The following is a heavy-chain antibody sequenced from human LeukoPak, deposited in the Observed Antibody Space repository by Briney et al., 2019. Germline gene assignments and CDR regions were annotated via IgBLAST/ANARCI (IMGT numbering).Heavy chain of an antibody. CDR2: IKQDGSDK. V-gene: IGHV3-7*01. Sequence: GGSLRLSCAASGFTFRNYAMNWVRQAPGKGLEWVGNIKQDGSDKNYMDSEKGRFTISRDNTKNSVYLQMSSLRAEDTAVYFCAKGGHSDIWYPYFDYWGQGTMVTVSS. CDR1: GFTFRNYA. CDR3: AKGGHSDIWYPYFDY. J-gene: IGHJ4*02. D-gene: IGHD6-13*01.